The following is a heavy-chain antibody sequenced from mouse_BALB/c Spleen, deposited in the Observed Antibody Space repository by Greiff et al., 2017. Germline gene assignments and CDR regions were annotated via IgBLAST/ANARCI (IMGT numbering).Heavy chain of an antibody. J-gene: IGHJ4*01. Sequence: EVQLQESGPGLVKPSQSLSLTCTVTGYSITSDYAWNWIRQFPGNKLEWMGYISYSGSTSYNPSLKSRISITRDTSKNQFFLQLNSVTTEDTATYDCASRSYYAMDYWGQGTSVTVSS. CDR3: ASRSYYAMDY. V-gene: IGHV3-2*02. CDR1: GYSITSDYA. CDR2: ISYSGST.